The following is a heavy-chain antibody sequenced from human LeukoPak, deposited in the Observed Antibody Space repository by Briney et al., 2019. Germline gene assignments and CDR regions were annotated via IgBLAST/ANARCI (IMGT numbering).Heavy chain of an antibody. CDR3: AKDIGWTTKYYFDY. CDR1: GFTFDDYA. J-gene: IGHJ4*02. CDR2: ISLNSGSI. Sequence: PGGSLRLSCAASGFTFDDYAMHWVRQAPGKGLEWVSGISLNSGSIGYADSVKGRFTISRDNAKNSLYLQMNSLRAEDTALYYCAKDIGWTTKYYFDYWGQGTLVTVSS. V-gene: IGHV3-9*01. D-gene: IGHD1-1*01.